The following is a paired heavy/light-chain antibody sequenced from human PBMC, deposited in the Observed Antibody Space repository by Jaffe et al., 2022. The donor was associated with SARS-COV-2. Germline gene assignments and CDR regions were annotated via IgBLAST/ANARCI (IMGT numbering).Heavy chain of an antibody. J-gene: IGHJ6*02. CDR3: ATGGSHCSSSSCFPPRDYYYYVMDV. CDR1: GGTLSSYT. D-gene: IGHD2-2*01. CDR2: IIPILGKV. V-gene: IGHV1-69*02. Sequence: QVQLVQSGPEVKKPASSVKVSCKVSGGTLSSYTISWVRQAPGQGLEWMGRIIPILGKVNYAQKFEGRVTITADKSTSTAYMELSGLRSEDTAVYYCATGGSHCSSSSCFPPRDYYYYVMDVWGQGTTVTVSS.
Light chain of an antibody. CDR2: KAS. J-gene: IGKJ1*01. Sequence: DIQMTQSPSTLSASVGHRVIITCRASQSISTWLAWYQQKPGTAPKLLIYKASTLERGVPGRFSGSGSGTDFTLTISSLQPDDSATYYCQQYNSHSTFGQGTKVEIK. CDR3: QQYNSHST. CDR1: QSISTW. V-gene: IGKV1-5*03.